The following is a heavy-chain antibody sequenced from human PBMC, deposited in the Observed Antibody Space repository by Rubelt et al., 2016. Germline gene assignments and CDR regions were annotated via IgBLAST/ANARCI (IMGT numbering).Heavy chain of an antibody. CDR1: GAAFNNVF. Sequence: QVQLQQWGAGLLKPAETLSLTCGVQGAAFNNVFWTWIRQPPGKGLEWIGYINAGGSTNYNPSLKGRVTISVDPSKSQFSLKLTSITAADTAVYDCAREDGSNGDFDYWGQGTLVTVSS. J-gene: IGHJ4*02. CDR3: AREDGSNGDFDY. V-gene: IGHV4-34*01. CDR2: INAGGST. D-gene: IGHD1-26*01.